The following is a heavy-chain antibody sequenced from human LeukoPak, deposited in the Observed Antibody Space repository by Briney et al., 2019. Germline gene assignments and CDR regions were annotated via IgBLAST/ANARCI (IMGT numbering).Heavy chain of an antibody. V-gene: IGHV3-11*01. D-gene: IGHD6-13*01. CDR2: ISSSGSTI. Sequence: GGSLRLSCAASGFTFSDYYMSWIRQAPGKGLEWVSYISSSGSTIYYADSVKGRFTTSRDNAKNSLYLQMNSLRAEDTAVYYCARLPGWYSSSWYGDYWGQGTLVTVSS. CDR3: ARLPGWYSSSWYGDY. CDR1: GFTFSDYY. J-gene: IGHJ4*02.